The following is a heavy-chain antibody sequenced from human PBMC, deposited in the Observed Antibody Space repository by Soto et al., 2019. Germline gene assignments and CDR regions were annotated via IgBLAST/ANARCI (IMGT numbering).Heavy chain of an antibody. CDR3: ARVPRNFYYNGMDV. V-gene: IGHV3-48*03. CDR2: ISSSGSTK. Sequence: GGSLRLSCEVSGFTFSSYEMNWVRQAPGKGLEWVSYISSSGSTKNYADSVKGRFTISRDNVKNPLYLQMNSLRAEDTAVYYCARVPRNFYYNGMDVWGQGTTVTVSS. CDR1: GFTFSSYE. J-gene: IGHJ6*02.